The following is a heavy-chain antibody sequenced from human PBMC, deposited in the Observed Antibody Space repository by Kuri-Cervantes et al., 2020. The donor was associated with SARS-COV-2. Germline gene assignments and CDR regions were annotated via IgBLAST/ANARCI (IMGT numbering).Heavy chain of an antibody. CDR3: ARRGLEGT. CDR1: GYTFTDYY. J-gene: IGHJ5*02. V-gene: IGHV1-2*02. Sequence: ASVKVSCKASGYTFTDYYIHWVRQAPGQGPEWMGWINPISGGTKYAQKFQGRVTMSRDTSITTVFLDLSRLTSDDTAIYYCARRGLEGTWGQGSLVTVSS. CDR2: INPISGGT. D-gene: IGHD3-10*01.